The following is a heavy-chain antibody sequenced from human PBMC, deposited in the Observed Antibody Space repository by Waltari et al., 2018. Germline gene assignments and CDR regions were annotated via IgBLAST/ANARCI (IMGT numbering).Heavy chain of an antibody. Sequence: EVQLWESGGAWVRPGGSLRLPWAASGLTLGAHNRDWVRQAPGKGLEWVGRIRNRGNSYTTEYVASGKGRFTISRDDSKNSLYLQMNSLETEDTAVYYCARSNSYSPFDYWGQGILVTVSS. D-gene: IGHD3-16*02. CDR2: IRNRGNSYTT. CDR3: ARSNSYSPFDY. V-gene: IGHV3-72*01. CDR1: GLTLGAHN. J-gene: IGHJ4*02.